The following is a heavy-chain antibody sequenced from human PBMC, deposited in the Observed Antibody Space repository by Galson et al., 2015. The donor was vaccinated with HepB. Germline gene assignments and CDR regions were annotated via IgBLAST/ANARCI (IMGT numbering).Heavy chain of an antibody. V-gene: IGHV3-21*01. CDR1: GFIFSRYN. CDR2: ISGTTSDI. D-gene: IGHD4-17*01. CDR3: AREWANNGDYGSYDAFDI. Sequence: SLRLSCAASGFIFSRYNMNWVRQAPGKGLEWVSCISGTTSDIYYADSVKGRFTISRDNSKNSLSLHMNSLRAEDSAVYYCAREWANNGDYGSYDAFDIWGQGTKVTVSS. J-gene: IGHJ3*02.